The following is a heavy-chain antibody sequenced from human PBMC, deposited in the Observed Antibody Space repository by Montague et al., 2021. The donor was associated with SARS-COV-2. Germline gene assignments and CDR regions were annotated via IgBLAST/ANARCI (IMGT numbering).Heavy chain of an antibody. V-gene: IGHV4-34*01. CDR1: GGSFSGYY. Sequence: SETLSLTCAVYGGSFSGYYWTWIRQPPGKGLEWIGEINHSGSTNYNPSLKSRVTISVDTSKNQFSLKLRSVTAADTAVYYCARGQPPRITFGGIISYGLDVWGQGTTVIVSS. J-gene: IGHJ6*02. CDR3: ARGQPPRITFGGIISYGLDV. CDR2: INHSGST. D-gene: IGHD3-16*02.